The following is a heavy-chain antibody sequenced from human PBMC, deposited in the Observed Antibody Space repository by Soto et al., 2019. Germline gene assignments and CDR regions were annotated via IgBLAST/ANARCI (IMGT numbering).Heavy chain of an antibody. J-gene: IGHJ3*02. CDR2: IIPIFGTA. CDR3: AGEQRASYGRMEAFDI. D-gene: IGHD1-26*01. Sequence: QVQLVQSGAEVKKPGSSVKVSCKASGGTFSSYAISWVRQAPGQGLEWMGGIIPIFGTANYAQKFQGRVTITADESTSTAYMELSSLRSEDTAVYYCAGEQRASYGRMEAFDIWGQGTMVTVSS. V-gene: IGHV1-69*01. CDR1: GGTFSSYA.